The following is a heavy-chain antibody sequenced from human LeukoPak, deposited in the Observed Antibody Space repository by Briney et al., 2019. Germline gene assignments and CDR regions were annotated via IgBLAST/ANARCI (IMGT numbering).Heavy chain of an antibody. CDR3: AKDLRDGSENFDY. V-gene: IGHV3-30*02. CDR2: IRYDGSNK. J-gene: IGHJ4*02. Sequence: GGSLRLSCAASGSTFSSYGMHWVRQAPGKGLEWVAFIRYDGSNKYYADSVKGRFTISRDNSKNTLYLQMNSLRAEDTAVYYCAKDLRDGSENFDYWGQGTLVTVSS. D-gene: IGHD5-24*01. CDR1: GSTFSSYG.